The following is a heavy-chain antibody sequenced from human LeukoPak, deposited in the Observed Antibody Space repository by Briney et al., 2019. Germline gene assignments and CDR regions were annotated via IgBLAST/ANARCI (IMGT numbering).Heavy chain of an antibody. J-gene: IGHJ4*02. CDR3: AKSAVDGDYLYFDY. CDR1: GFTFSSYW. V-gene: IGHV3-23*01. CDR2: IRGSGGST. D-gene: IGHD4-17*01. Sequence: GGSLRLSCAASGFTFSSYWMNWARQAPGKGLEWVSPIRGSGGSTYYADSVKGRFTISRDNSKNTLYLQMNSLRAEDTAVYYCAKSAVDGDYLYFDYWGQGTLVTVSS.